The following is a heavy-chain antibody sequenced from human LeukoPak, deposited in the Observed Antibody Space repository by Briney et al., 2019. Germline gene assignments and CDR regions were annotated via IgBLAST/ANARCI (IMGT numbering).Heavy chain of an antibody. CDR3: ARDQYYYDSSGYLFDY. V-gene: IGHV4-34*01. CDR2: IYYSGGT. CDR1: GGSFSGYY. D-gene: IGHD3-22*01. Sequence: SETLSLTCAVYGGSFSGYYWSWIRQPPGKGLEWIGSIYYSGGTYYNPSLKSRVTISIDTSKNQFSLKLRSVTAADTAVYYCARDQYYYDSSGYLFDYWGQGTLVTVSS. J-gene: IGHJ4*02.